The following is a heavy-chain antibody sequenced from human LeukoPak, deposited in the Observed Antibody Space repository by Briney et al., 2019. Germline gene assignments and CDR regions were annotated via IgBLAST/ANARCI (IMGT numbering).Heavy chain of an antibody. CDR1: GDTFTIYG. J-gene: IGHJ6*04. CDR2: ISAYNGNT. Sequence: ASVKVSCKASGDTFTIYGISWVRQAPGQGLEWMGWISAYNGNTNYAQKLQGRVTMTTDTSTSTAYMELRSLRSDDTAVYYCARESSSWSSYYYYYGMDVWGEGTTVTVSS. CDR3: ARESSSWSSYYYYYGMDV. D-gene: IGHD6-13*01. V-gene: IGHV1-18*01.